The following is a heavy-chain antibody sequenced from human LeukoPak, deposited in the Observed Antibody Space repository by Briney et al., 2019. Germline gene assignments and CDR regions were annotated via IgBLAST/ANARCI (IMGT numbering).Heavy chain of an antibody. V-gene: IGHV4-34*01. CDR3: ARGFDYSRYYGMDV. D-gene: IGHD4-11*01. J-gene: IGHJ6*02. Sequence: SETLSLTCSVSGGSFSDYYWSWLRQPPGTGLEWIGEINHSGSTNYNPSLKSRVTISLDTSKNQFSLKLSSVTAADTAVYYCARGFDYSRYYGMDVWGQGTTVTVSS. CDR2: INHSGST. CDR1: GGSFSDYY.